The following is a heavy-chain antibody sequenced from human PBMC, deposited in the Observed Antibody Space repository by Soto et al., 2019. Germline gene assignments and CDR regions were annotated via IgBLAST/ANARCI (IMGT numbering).Heavy chain of an antibody. V-gene: IGHV4-61*01. D-gene: IGHD6-13*01. Sequence: SETLSLTCTVSGGSVSSTNYYWSWIRQPPGKGLEWIGYIYYSGTTNYNPSLKSRVTISVDTSKNQFSLNLTSVTAADTAVYFCARDHFSTTWPRRDAIDIWGQGTMVTVSS. CDR3: ARDHFSTTWPRRDAIDI. CDR2: IYYSGTT. J-gene: IGHJ3*02. CDR1: GGSVSSTNYY.